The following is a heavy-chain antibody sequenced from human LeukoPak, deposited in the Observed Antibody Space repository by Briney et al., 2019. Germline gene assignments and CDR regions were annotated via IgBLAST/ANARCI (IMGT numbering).Heavy chain of an antibody. CDR3: ASATLRCSGGSCYEMDV. D-gene: IGHD2-15*01. V-gene: IGHV1-69*06. J-gene: IGHJ6*04. Sequence: GASVKVSCKASGGAFSSYVISWVRQAPGQGLEWMGGIIPIFGTADYAQKFQGRLTITADKPTSTAYMELSSLRSEDTAIYYCASATLRCSGGSCYEMDVWGKGTTVTVSS. CDR1: GGAFSSYV. CDR2: IIPIFGTA.